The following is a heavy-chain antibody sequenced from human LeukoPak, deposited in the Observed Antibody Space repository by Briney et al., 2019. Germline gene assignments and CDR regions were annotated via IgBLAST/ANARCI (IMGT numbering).Heavy chain of an antibody. CDR2: INHSGST. CDR3: ARAGGDYAWHNAFNI. D-gene: IGHD4-17*01. V-gene: IGHV4-34*01. J-gene: IGHJ3*02. CDR1: GGSFSGYY. Sequence: MSSETLSLTCAVYGGSFSGYYWSWIRQPPGKGLEWIGEINHSGSTNYNPSLKSRVTISVDTSKNQFSLELSSVTAAGTAVYYCARAGGDYAWHNAFNIWGQGTMVTVSS.